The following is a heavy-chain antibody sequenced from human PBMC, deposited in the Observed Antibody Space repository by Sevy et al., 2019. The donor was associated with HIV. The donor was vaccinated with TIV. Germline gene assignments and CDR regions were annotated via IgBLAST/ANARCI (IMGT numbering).Heavy chain of an antibody. V-gene: IGHV1-69*13. Sequence: ASVKVSCKASGGTFSSDAISWVRQAPGQGLEWMGGIIPMFGTANYAQKFQRRVTITADESTSTAYMDLSSLRSEDTAVYCCARGRRLSGGNDYYYYYGMDVWGQGTTVTVSS. CDR2: IIPMFGTA. J-gene: IGHJ6*02. CDR3: ARGRRLSGGNDYYYYYGMDV. D-gene: IGHD2-15*01. CDR1: GGTFSSDA.